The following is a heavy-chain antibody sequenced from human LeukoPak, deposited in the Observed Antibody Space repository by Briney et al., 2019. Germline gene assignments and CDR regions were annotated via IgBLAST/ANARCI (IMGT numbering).Heavy chain of an antibody. D-gene: IGHD4-17*01. J-gene: IGHJ4*02. CDR1: GGSFSGYY. CDR2: IYYSGST. CDR3: ATYYGDLDYFDY. V-gene: IGHV4-31*11. Sequence: SETLSLTCAVYGGSFSGYYWSWIRQHPGKGLEWIGYIYYSGSTYYNPSLKSRVTISVDTSKNQFSLKLSSVTAADTAVYYCATYYGDLDYFDYWGQGTLVTVSS.